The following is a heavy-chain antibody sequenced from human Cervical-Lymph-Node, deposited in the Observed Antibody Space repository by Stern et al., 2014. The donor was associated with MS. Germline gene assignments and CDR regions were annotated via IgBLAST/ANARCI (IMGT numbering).Heavy chain of an antibody. V-gene: IGHV3-15*01. CDR3: TTAPSFYYDSRGYYGLDDFDY. J-gene: IGHJ4*02. CDR2: IKSKTDGGTT. CDR1: AW. D-gene: IGHD3-22*01. Sequence: AWMRWVRQAPGKGLEWVGRIKSKTDGGTTDYAAPVKGRFTISRDDSKNTLYLQMISLKTEDTAVYYCTTAPSFYYDSRGYYGLDDFDYWGQGTLVTVSS.